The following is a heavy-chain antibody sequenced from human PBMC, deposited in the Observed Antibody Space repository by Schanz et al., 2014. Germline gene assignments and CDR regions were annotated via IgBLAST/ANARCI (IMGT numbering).Heavy chain of an antibody. Sequence: EVQLVESGGGLVQPGGSLRLSCSGFTVSAYSANWVRQAPGKGLEWVSSVSHGGTYIYYADSVRGRFTISRDNAKNSLYLEMTSLRGEDTAVYYCATETYSSSWCFDYWGQGTLVTVSS. V-gene: IGHV3-21*04. CDR1: GFTVSAYS. D-gene: IGHD6-13*01. J-gene: IGHJ4*02. CDR3: ATETYSSSWCFDY. CDR2: VSHGGTYI.